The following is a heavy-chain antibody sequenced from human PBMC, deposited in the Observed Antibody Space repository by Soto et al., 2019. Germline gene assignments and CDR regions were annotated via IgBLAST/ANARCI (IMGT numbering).Heavy chain of an antibody. CDR3: ARTDYGDRLFDY. CDR1: GGSISSYY. J-gene: IGHJ4*02. CDR2: IYYSGST. D-gene: IGHD4-17*01. V-gene: IGHV4-59*01. Sequence: SETLSLTCTVSGGSISSYYWSWIRQPPGKGLEWIGYIYYSGSTNYNPSLKSRVTISVDTSKNQFSLKLSSVTAADTAVYYCARTDYGDRLFDYWGQGTLVTVSS.